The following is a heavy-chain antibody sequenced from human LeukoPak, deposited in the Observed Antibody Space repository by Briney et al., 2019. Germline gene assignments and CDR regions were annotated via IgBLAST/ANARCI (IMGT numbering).Heavy chain of an antibody. D-gene: IGHD2-2*01. CDR1: GYTFTSHY. V-gene: IGHV1-46*03. Sequence: ASVKVSCEASGYTFTSHYMHWVRQAPRQGLEWMGIINPSGGSTSYAQKFQGRVTMTRDTSTSTVYMELSSLRSEDTAVYYCARVPAGLPTDYWGQGTLVTVSS. J-gene: IGHJ4*02. CDR3: ARVPAGLPTDY. CDR2: INPSGGST.